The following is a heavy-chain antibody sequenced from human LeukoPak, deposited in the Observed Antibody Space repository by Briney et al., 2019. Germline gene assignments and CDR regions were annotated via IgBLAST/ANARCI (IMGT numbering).Heavy chain of an antibody. Sequence: PSETLSLTCAVYGGSFSGYYWSWIRQPPGKGLEWIGEINHSGSTNYNPSLKSRVTISVDTSKNQFSLKLSSVTAADTAVYYCAREGVYYDSSGYYYYYYMDVWGKGTTVTVSS. D-gene: IGHD3-22*01. V-gene: IGHV4-34*01. CDR2: INHSGST. CDR3: AREGVYYDSSGYYYYYYMDV. J-gene: IGHJ6*03. CDR1: GGSFSGYY.